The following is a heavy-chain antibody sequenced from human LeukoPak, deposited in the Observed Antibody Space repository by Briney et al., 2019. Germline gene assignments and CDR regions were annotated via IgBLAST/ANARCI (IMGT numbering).Heavy chain of an antibody. CDR1: GYTFSSYY. J-gene: IGHJ4*02. V-gene: IGHV1-46*01. D-gene: IGHD2-15*01. CDR3: ARGPYCSGGSCYEARRRYYFDY. Sequence: ASVKVSCKASGYTFSSYYMHWVRQAPGQGLEWMGIINPSGSTNYAKKFQGRVTITRDTSASTAYMELSSLRSEDTAVYYCARGPYCSGGSCYEARRRYYFDYWGQGTLVTVSS. CDR2: INPSGST.